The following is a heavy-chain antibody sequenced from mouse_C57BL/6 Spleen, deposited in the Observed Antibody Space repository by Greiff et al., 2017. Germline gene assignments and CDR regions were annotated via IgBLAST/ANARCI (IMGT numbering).Heavy chain of an antibody. J-gene: IGHJ3*01. CDR1: GYTFTSYG. D-gene: IGHD2-10*02. CDR2: IYPRSGNT. CDR3: ARGGYGNYLFAY. V-gene: IGHV1-81*01. Sequence: QVQLQQSGAELARPGASVKLSCKASGYTFTSYGISWVKQRTGQGLEWIGEIYPRSGNTYYNEKFKGKATLTADKSSSTAYMELRSLTSEDSAVYVCARGGYGNYLFAYWGQGTLVTVSA.